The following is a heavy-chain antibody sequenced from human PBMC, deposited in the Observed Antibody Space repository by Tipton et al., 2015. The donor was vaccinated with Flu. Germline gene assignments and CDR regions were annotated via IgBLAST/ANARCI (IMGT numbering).Heavy chain of an antibody. CDR2: IHKTGYT. D-gene: IGHD4-11*01. CDR3: VRRDYSNYVSDPKSWFDP. V-gene: IGHV4-38-2*01. Sequence: TLSLTCSVSGDSIGSPYYWGWIRQPPGKGLEWIGNIHKTGYTYYNPSLTSRVTISVDTSKNQFSLKMKSVTAADKAVYYCVRRDYSNYVSDPKSWFDPWGQGTLVTVSS. J-gene: IGHJ5*02. CDR1: GDSIGSPYY.